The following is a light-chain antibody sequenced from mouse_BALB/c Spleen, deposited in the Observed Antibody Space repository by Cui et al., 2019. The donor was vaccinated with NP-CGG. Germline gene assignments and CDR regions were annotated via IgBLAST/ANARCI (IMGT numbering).Light chain of an antibody. J-gene: IGLJ1*01. CDR3: ALWYSNHWV. CDR1: TGAVTTSNY. CDR2: GTN. V-gene: IGLV1*01. Sequence: HAVVTYESALSPSPVDTVTFTCRSSTGAVTTSNYANWVQEKPDHLFTGLIGGTNNRTPGVPARFSGSLIGDKAALTITGAQTEDEAIYFCALWYSNHWVFGGGTKLTVL.